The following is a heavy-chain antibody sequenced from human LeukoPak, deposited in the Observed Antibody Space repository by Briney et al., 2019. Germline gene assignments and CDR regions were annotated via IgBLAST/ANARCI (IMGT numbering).Heavy chain of an antibody. CDR2: ISSSGSTI. CDR1: GFTFSDYY. Sequence: GVSLRLSCAASGFTFSDYYMSRIRQAPGEGLEWVSYISSSGSTIYYADSVKGRFTISRDNAKNSLYLQMNSLRAEDTAVYYCARDGPVIHDYGDYVDAFDIWGQGTMVTASS. D-gene: IGHD4-17*01. CDR3: ARDGPVIHDYGDYVDAFDI. V-gene: IGHV3-11*01. J-gene: IGHJ3*02.